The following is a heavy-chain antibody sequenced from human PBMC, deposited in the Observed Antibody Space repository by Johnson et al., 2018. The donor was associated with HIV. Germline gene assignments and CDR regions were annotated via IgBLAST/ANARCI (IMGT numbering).Heavy chain of an antibody. J-gene: IGHJ3*01. CDR2: ITSSGSSV. CDR1: GFIFSKYN. V-gene: IGHV3-11*04. Sequence: QVQLVESGGGWVKPGGSLRLSCEVSGFIFSKYNMAWIRQAPGKGLECLSYITSSGSSVYYADSVTGRFTISRDNARASLFLRINSLRADDSGVYYCARDATPWGGDYVGYTFDLWGQGTVVTVSS. D-gene: IGHD4-17*01. CDR3: ARDATPWGGDYVGYTFDL.